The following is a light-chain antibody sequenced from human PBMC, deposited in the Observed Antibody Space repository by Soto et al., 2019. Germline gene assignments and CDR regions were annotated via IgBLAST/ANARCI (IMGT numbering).Light chain of an antibody. CDR2: EVS. J-gene: IGLJ2*01. CDR1: SSDVGGYNY. CDR3: SSYTSSSTRV. Sequence: QSALTQPASVSGSPGQSITISCTGTSSDVGGYNYVSWYQQHPGKAPKLMIYEVSNRPSGVSIRFSGSKSGNTASLTISGHQAEDEADYYCSSYTSSSTRVFGGGTKLTVL. V-gene: IGLV2-14*01.